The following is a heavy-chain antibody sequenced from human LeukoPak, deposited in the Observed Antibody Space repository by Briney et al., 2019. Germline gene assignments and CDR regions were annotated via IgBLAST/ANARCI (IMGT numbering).Heavy chain of an antibody. CDR3: ARIPSGYCSSTSCYTFTGFTDLYYFDY. CDR1: GGSISSSSYY. Sequence: SETLSLTWTVSGGSISSSSYYWGWIRQLPGKGLEWIGSIYYSGSTYYNPSLKSRVTISVDTSKNQFSLKLSSVTAADTAVYYCARIPSGYCSSTSCYTFTGFTDLYYFDYWGQGTLVTVSS. V-gene: IGHV4-39*01. CDR2: IYYSGST. D-gene: IGHD2-2*02. J-gene: IGHJ4*02.